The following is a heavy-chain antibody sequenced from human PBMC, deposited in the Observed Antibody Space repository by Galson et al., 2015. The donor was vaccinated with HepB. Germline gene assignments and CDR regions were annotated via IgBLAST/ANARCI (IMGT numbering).Heavy chain of an antibody. CDR3: ARSCDFWSGYLGAFDI. D-gene: IGHD3-3*01. J-gene: IGHJ3*02. Sequence: SVKVSCKASGGTFSSYAISWVRQAPGQGLEWMGGIIPIFGTANYAQKFQGRVTITADESTSTAYMELSSLRSEDTAVYYCARSCDFWSGYLGAFDIWGQGTMVTVSS. V-gene: IGHV1-69*13. CDR1: GGTFSSYA. CDR2: IIPIFGTA.